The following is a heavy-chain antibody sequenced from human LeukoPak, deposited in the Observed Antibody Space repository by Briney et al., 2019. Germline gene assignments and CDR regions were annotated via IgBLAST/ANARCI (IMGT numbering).Heavy chain of an antibody. J-gene: IGHJ4*02. Sequence: TGGSLRLSCAASGFTFSNYAMSWVRQAPGKGLEWVANIKQDGSEKYYVDSVKGRFTISRDNAKNSLYLQMNSLRAEDTAVYYCARLGQSGGWHFDYWGQGTLVTVSS. CDR3: ARLGQSGGWHFDY. D-gene: IGHD6-19*01. V-gene: IGHV3-7*01. CDR1: GFTFSNYA. CDR2: IKQDGSEK.